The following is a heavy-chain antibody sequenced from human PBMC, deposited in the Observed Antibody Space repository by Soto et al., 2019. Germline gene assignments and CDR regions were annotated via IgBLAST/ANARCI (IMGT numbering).Heavy chain of an antibody. Sequence: GXLRLSCAASGCPFKSYAVSWVRQAPGKGLEWVSVITGSGDSTYYADSVNGRFTISRDNSKNTLYLQMNSLRAEDTAVYYCAKELRHDYNLAYFAYWGQGTLVTVSS. CDR2: ITGSGDST. CDR1: GCPFKSYA. J-gene: IGHJ4*02. D-gene: IGHD4-4*01. CDR3: AKELRHDYNLAYFAY. V-gene: IGHV3-23*01.